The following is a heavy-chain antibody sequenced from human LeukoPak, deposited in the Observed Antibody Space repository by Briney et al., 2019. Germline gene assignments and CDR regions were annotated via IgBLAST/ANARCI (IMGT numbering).Heavy chain of an antibody. J-gene: IGHJ4*02. Sequence: PGGSLRLSCAASGFTFDDYAMHWVRQAPGKGLEWVSGISWNSGSIDYADSVKGRFTISRDNAKNSLYLQMNSLRAEDTALYYCAKGIPLYFDYWGQGTLVTVSS. CDR2: ISWNSGSI. CDR3: AKGIPLYFDY. V-gene: IGHV3-9*01. CDR1: GFTFDDYA.